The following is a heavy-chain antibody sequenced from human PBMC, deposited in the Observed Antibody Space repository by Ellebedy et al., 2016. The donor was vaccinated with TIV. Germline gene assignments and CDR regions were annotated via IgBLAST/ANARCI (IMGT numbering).Heavy chain of an antibody. V-gene: IGHV3-23*01. CDR3: AKRATMTGPGPVDY. CDR1: GFTFSSYA. Sequence: PGGSLRLSCAASGFTFSSYAMRWVRQAPGKGLEWVSTVSGSGDSTYYADSVKGRFTIPRDNSKNTLYLQMNSLRVEDTAIYYCAKRATMTGPGPVDYWGRGTLVTVSS. CDR2: VSGSGDST. D-gene: IGHD3-22*01. J-gene: IGHJ4*02.